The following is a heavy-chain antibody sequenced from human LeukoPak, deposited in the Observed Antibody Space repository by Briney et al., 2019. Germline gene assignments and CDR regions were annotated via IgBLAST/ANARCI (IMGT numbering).Heavy chain of an antibody. Sequence: SETLSLTCTVSGASISSFYWSWIRQPPGKGLEWIGYIYYSGSTNSNPSLKSRVTISVDTSKNQFSLKVSSVTAADTAGYYCAGGTSNVLGHFDWLHMDVWGKGTAVTVSS. D-gene: IGHD3-9*01. CDR1: GASISSFY. CDR3: AGGTSNVLGHFDWLHMDV. CDR2: IYYSGST. V-gene: IGHV4-59*01. J-gene: IGHJ6*03.